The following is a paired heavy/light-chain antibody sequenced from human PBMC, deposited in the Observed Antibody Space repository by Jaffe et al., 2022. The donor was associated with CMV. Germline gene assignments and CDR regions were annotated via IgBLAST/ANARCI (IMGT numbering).Heavy chain of an antibody. V-gene: IGHV4-39*01. CDR1: GDSFSSKNHY. CDR3: ARHPYSDTWYPMYYFDH. Sequence: QLQLQESGPGLVKPSETLSLTCSVSGDSFSSKNHYWGWIRQPPGKGLEWIGSMFYTGSTYYNPSLKSRVTISVDMSKDQFSLKLSSVTAADTAVYYCARHPYSDTWYPMYYFDHWGQGALVTVSS. D-gene: IGHD6-13*01. J-gene: IGHJ4*02. CDR2: MFYTGST.
Light chain of an antibody. CDR3: QQRDNWPLT. J-gene: IGKJ4*01. CDR2: DAS. Sequence: EIVLTQSPATLSLSPGERATLSCRASQSIRSYLAWYQQKPGQAPRLLIYDASKRATGIPARFSGSGSGTDFTLTISSLEPEDFAVYYCQQRDNWPLTFGGGTKVEI. CDR1: QSIRSY. V-gene: IGKV3-11*01.